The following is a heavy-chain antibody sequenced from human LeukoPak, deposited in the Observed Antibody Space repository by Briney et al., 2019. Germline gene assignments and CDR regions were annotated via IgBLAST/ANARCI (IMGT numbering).Heavy chain of an antibody. CDR3: ARVFVSTVTSNNNYYFDY. CDR1: GYTFTVYY. CDR2: INPNSGGT. V-gene: IGHV1-2*02. D-gene: IGHD4-11*01. J-gene: IGHJ4*02. Sequence: GASVKVSCTASGYTFTVYYMHWVRQAPGQGLEWMGWINPNSGGTNYAQKFQGRVTMTRDTSISTAYMELSRLRSDDTAVYYCARVFVSTVTSNNNYYFDYWGQGTLVTVSS.